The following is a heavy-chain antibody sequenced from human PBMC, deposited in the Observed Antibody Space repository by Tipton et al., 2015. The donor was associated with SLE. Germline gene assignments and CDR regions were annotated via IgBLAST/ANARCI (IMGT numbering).Heavy chain of an antibody. CDR1: GGSINGQF. Sequence: TLSLTCTVSGGSINGQFWSWIRQPPGKGLEWIAYIYYSGSTQYNPSLKSRVTISVDTSKNQFSLEVRSVTAADTAVYYCARGGFIRMGPWFDPWGKGTLVTVSS. D-gene: IGHD2-8*01. V-gene: IGHV4-59*11. CDR3: ARGGFIRMGPWFDP. J-gene: IGHJ5*02. CDR2: IYYSGST.